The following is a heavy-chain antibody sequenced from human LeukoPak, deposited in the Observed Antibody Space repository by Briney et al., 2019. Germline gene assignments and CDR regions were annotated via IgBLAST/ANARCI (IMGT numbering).Heavy chain of an antibody. Sequence: ASETLSLTCTVSGGSISSGGYYWSWIRQHPGKGLEWIGYIYYSGSTYYNPSLKSRVTISVDTSKNQFSLELSSVTAADTAVYYCARELRWYRSFDYWGQGTLVTVSS. CDR3: ARELRWYRSFDY. CDR1: GGSISSGGYY. CDR2: IYYSGST. J-gene: IGHJ4*02. D-gene: IGHD4-23*01. V-gene: IGHV4-31*03.